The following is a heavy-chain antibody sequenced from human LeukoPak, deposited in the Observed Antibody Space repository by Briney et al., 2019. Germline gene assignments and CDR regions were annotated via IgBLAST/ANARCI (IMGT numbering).Heavy chain of an antibody. J-gene: IGHJ4*02. CDR3: AKGSPMKYATEPYYGSGSYYSN. V-gene: IGHV3-23*01. CDR2: ISGSGGST. D-gene: IGHD3-10*01. CDR1: GFTFSSYA. Sequence: GGSLRLPCAASGFTFSSYAMSWVRQAPGKGLEWVSAISGSGGSTYYADTVKGRFTISRDNSKNTLYLQMNSLRAEDTAVYYCAKGSPMKYATEPYYGSGSYYSNWGQGTLVTVSS.